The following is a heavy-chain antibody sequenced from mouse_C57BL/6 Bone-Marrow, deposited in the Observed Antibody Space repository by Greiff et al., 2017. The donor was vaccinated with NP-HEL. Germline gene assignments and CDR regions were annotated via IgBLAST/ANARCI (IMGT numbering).Heavy chain of an antibody. CDR3: AREAGNYAMDY. Sequence: VQVVESGAELARPGASVKLSCKASGYTFTSYGISWVKQRTGQGLEWIGEIYPRSGNTYYNEKFKCKATLTADKSSSTAYMELRSLTSEDSAVYFCAREAGNYAMDYWGQGTSVTVSS. CDR1: GYTFTSYG. J-gene: IGHJ4*01. V-gene: IGHV1-81*01. CDR2: IYPRSGNT.